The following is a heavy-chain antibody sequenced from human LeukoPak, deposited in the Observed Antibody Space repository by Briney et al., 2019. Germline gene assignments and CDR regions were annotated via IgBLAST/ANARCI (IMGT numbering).Heavy chain of an antibody. CDR3: AREGAYCSGGSCYSDYFDY. Sequence: KPSETLSLTCTVSGGSISSYYWSWIRQPPGKGLEWIGYIYYSGSTNYNPSLKSRVTISVDTSKNQFSLKLSSVTAADTAVYYCAREGAYCSGGSCYSDYFDYWGQGTLVTVSS. CDR2: IYYSGST. CDR1: GGSISSYY. J-gene: IGHJ4*02. D-gene: IGHD2-15*01. V-gene: IGHV4-59*12.